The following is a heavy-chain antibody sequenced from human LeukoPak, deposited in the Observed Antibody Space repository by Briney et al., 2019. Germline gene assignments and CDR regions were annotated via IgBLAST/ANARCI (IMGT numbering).Heavy chain of an antibody. D-gene: IGHD4-23*01. CDR1: GFAFHNYA. CDR2: VNWNSDTK. V-gene: IGHV3-9*01. J-gene: IGHJ6*02. CDR3: AKDTGGNGAYFYAMDV. Sequence: GGSLRLSCVGSGFAFHNYAMHWVRRPPGQGLDWGSAVNWNSDTKAYADSVKGRFTISRDRARNSLYLQMDSLRPEDTALYYCAKDTGGNGAYFYAMDVWGQGTSVTVSS.